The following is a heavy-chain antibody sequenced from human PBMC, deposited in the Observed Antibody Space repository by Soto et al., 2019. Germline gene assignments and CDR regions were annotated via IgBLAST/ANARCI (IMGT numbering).Heavy chain of an antibody. V-gene: IGHV3-23*01. CDR2: VSGSGGTT. CDR1: GLSLSGYA. CDR3: AKDGRRVGPTLNWLES. D-gene: IGHD1-26*01. Sequence: EGQLMEAGGGLVQPGESLRLSCVVSGLSLSGYALSWVRQAPGKGLEWVSAVSGSGGTTYYADSVKGRFTISRDNSKNTLYLKVNGLRVEDTAKYFCAKDGRRVGPTLNWLESWGQGTQVTV. J-gene: IGHJ5*01.